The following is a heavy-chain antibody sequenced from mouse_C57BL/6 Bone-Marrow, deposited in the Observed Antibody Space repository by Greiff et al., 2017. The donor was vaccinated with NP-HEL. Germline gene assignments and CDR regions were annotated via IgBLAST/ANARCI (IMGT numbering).Heavy chain of an antibody. Sequence: EVQLVESGGGLVQPKGSLKLSCAASGFSFNTYAMNWVRQAPGKGLEWVARIRSKSNNYATYYADSVKDRFTISRDDSESMLYLQMNNLKTEDTAMYYCVRNDYDGDYYAMDYWGQGTSVTVSS. D-gene: IGHD2-4*01. CDR2: IRSKSNNYAT. V-gene: IGHV10-1*01. CDR3: VRNDYDGDYYAMDY. J-gene: IGHJ4*01. CDR1: GFSFNTYA.